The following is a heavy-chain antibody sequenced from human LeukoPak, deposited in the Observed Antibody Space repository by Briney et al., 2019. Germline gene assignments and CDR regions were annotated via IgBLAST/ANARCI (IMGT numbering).Heavy chain of an antibody. J-gene: IGHJ4*02. V-gene: IGHV4-31*03. CDR1: GASISSGTYY. D-gene: IGHD2-15*01. Sequence: SQTLSLTCTVSGASISSGTYYWSWIRQHPGKGLEWIGYIYYTGTTDYNPSLKSRVTISRDTSKNQFSLSLSFVTAADTAVFYCARVGSRDNFHFDYWGQGTLVTVSS. CDR3: ARVGSRDNFHFDY. CDR2: IYYTGTT.